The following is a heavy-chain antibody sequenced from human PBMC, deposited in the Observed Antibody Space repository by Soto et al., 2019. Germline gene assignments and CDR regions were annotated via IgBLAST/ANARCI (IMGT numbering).Heavy chain of an antibody. Sequence: SXVKGSCKSSGVTFSSYAISWVRQAPGQGLEWMGGIIPIFGTANYAQKFQGRVTITADESTSTAYMELSSLRSEDTAVYYCARGFQPYYYYGMDVWGQGTTVTVSS. CDR1: GVTFSSYA. D-gene: IGHD2-21*01. CDR3: ARGFQPYYYYGMDV. CDR2: IIPIFGTA. J-gene: IGHJ6*02. V-gene: IGHV1-69*01.